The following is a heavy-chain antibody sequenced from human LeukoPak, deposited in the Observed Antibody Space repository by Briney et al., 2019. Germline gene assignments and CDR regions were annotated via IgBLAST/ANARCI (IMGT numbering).Heavy chain of an antibody. Sequence: GGSLRLSCAASGFSFSSFGMHWVRQAPGGGLEWVTIVGYDESIKYYADSVKDRFTISRDNSKNTVHLQMNSLRAEDTAVYYCERGSGGYQYLMDVWGQGATVIVSS. CDR1: GFSFSSFG. J-gene: IGHJ6*02. CDR2: VGYDESIK. CDR3: ERGSGGYQYLMDV. D-gene: IGHD2-15*01. V-gene: IGHV3-33*01.